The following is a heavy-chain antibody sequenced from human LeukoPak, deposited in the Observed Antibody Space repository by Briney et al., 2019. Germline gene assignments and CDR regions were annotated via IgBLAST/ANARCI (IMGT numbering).Heavy chain of an antibody. Sequence: SETLSLTCTVSGGSISSGGYYWSWIRQPPGKGLEWIGYIYHSGSTYYNPSLKSRVTISVDRSKNQFSLKLSSVTAADTAVYYCARSGTRSGSPTGYWGQGTLVTVSS. CDR2: IYHSGST. CDR1: GGSISSGGYY. V-gene: IGHV4-30-2*01. CDR3: ARSGTRSGSPTGY. D-gene: IGHD3-10*01. J-gene: IGHJ4*02.